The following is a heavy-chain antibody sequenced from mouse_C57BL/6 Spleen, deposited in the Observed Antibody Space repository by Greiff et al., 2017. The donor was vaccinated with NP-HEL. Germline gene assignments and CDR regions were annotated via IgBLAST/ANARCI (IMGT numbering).Heavy chain of an antibody. Sequence: QVQLKQSGAELVRPGASVKLSCKASGYTFTDYYINWVKQRPGPGLEWIARIYPGSGNTYYNAKFKGKATLTAEKSSSTAYRQLSSLTSEDSAVYFCARSIYYGNYDAMDYWGQGTSVTVSS. CDR2: IYPGSGNT. V-gene: IGHV1-76*01. D-gene: IGHD2-1*01. J-gene: IGHJ4*01. CDR3: ARSIYYGNYDAMDY. CDR1: GYTFTDYY.